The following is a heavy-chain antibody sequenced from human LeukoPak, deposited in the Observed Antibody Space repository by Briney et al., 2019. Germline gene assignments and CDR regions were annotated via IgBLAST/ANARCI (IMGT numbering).Heavy chain of an antibody. D-gene: IGHD2-15*01. J-gene: IGHJ4*02. CDR1: GFTFSDYD. CDR2: ISSGGSTI. CDR3: AKDGIVGCSGGSCYSYAYFDY. V-gene: IGHV3-11*01. Sequence: GGSLRLSCAASGFTFSDYDMNWIRQAPGKGLEWVSCISSGGSTIYYADSVKGRFTISRDNAKNSLYLQMNSLRAEDTALYYCAKDGIVGCSGGSCYSYAYFDYWGQGTLVTVSS.